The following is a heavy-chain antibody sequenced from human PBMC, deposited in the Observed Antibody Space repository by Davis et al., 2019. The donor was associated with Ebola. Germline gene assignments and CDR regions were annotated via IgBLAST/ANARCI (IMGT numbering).Heavy chain of an antibody. CDR1: GFTFSNAW. Sequence: GESLKISCAASGFTFSNAWMSWVRQAPGKGLEWVGRIKSKTDGGTTDYAAPVKGRFTISRDDSKNTLYLQMNSLKTEDTAVYYCTTDRNSNNDVGYYYYMDVWGKGTTVTVSS. CDR3: TTDRNSNNDVGYYYYMDV. V-gene: IGHV3-15*01. D-gene: IGHD4-11*01. CDR2: IKSKTDGGTT. J-gene: IGHJ6*03.